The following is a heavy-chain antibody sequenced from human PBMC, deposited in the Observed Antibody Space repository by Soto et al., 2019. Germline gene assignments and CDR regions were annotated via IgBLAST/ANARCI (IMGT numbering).Heavy chain of an antibody. CDR2: IYYSGTT. J-gene: IGHJ4*02. D-gene: IGHD2-8*01. CDR3: ARSRSLLMQYAQIYYFDF. CDR1: GGSMSGFH. V-gene: IGHV4-59*01. Sequence: QVQLQESGPGLVKPSETLSLTCTVSGGSMSGFHWTWIRQPPGKGLEWIGNIYYSGTTNYNPSLKGRVTMSAATSKNQFSGKLSSVTAADTAMYYCARSRSLLMQYAQIYYFDFWGQGTLVTVSS.